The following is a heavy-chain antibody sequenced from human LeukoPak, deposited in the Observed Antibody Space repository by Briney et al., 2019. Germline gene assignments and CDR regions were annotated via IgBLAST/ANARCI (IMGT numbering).Heavy chain of an antibody. Sequence: ASVKVSCKASGYTFTSYGISWVRQPPGQGLEWMGWISAYNGNTNNAQKLQGRVTMTTDTTTSTTDMELRSLRSDDTAVYYCARDGYCSGGSCYSNYYYYGMDVWGQGTTVTVSS. CDR2: ISAYNGNT. V-gene: IGHV1-18*01. CDR1: GYTFTSYG. CDR3: ARDGYCSGGSCYSNYYYYGMDV. J-gene: IGHJ6*02. D-gene: IGHD2-15*01.